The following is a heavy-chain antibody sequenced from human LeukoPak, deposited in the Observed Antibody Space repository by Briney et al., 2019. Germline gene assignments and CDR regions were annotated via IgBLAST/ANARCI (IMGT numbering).Heavy chain of an antibody. CDR2: INSDGSST. D-gene: IGHD5-12*01. Sequence: GGPVRLSCAASGFTFSSYWMHWVRQAPGKGLVWVSRINSDGSSTSYADSVKGRFTISRDNAKNTLYLQMNSLRAEDTAVCYCARGLVATTPFDYWGQGTLVTVSS. CDR1: GFTFSSYW. J-gene: IGHJ4*02. V-gene: IGHV3-74*01. CDR3: ARGLVATTPFDY.